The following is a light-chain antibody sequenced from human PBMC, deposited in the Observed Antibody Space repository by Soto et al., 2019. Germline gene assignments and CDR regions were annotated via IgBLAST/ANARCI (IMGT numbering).Light chain of an antibody. V-gene: IGLV1-40*01. J-gene: IGLJ1*01. CDR3: QSYDSSLSGSYV. Sequence: CVLTQPPSVSGAPGQRVTISCTGSSSNIGAGYDVHWYQQLPVTAPKLLIYGNSNRPSGVPDRFSGSKSGTSASLAITGLQAEDVADYYCQSYDSSLSGSYVFGTGTKVTVL. CDR1: SSNIGAGYD. CDR2: GNS.